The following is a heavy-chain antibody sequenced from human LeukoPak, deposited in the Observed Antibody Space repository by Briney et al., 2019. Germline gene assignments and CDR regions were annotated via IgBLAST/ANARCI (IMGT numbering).Heavy chain of an antibody. J-gene: IGHJ4*02. CDR1: GYTFTSYG. Sequence: GASVKVSCKASGYTFTSYGISWVRQAPGQGLEWMGWISAYNGNTNYAQKLQGRVTMTTDTSTSTAYMELRSLRSDDTAVYYCAREISNYRSSTSCYYGNFDYWGQGTLVTVSS. V-gene: IGHV1-18*01. CDR3: AREISNYRSSTSCYYGNFDY. D-gene: IGHD2-2*01. CDR2: ISAYNGNT.